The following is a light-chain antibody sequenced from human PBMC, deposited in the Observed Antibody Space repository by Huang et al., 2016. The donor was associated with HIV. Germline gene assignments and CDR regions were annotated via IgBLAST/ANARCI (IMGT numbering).Light chain of an antibody. Sequence: EALLTQSPDTLSFSPGERATLSCRASQIISSAFVALYQQKPVQAPRLLIYGAYNRATGIPDRFSGSGSGTDFTLIISRLEPEDFAVYYCQQYGYSPLFTFGPGTKVDIK. J-gene: IGKJ3*01. V-gene: IGKV3-20*01. CDR1: QIISSAF. CDR3: QQYGYSPLFT. CDR2: GAY.